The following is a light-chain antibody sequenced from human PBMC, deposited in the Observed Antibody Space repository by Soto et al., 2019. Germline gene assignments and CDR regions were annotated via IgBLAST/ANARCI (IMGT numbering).Light chain of an antibody. CDR3: AAGDDSLNAGV. V-gene: IGLV1-36*01. Sequence: QPVLTQPPSVSEAPRQRVTISCSGSSSNIGNNAVNWYQQLPGKAPKLLIYYDDLLPSGVSDRFSGSKSGTSASLAISGLQSEDEADYYCAAGDDSLNAGVFGGGTKLTVL. CDR2: YDD. J-gene: IGLJ3*02. CDR1: SSNIGNNA.